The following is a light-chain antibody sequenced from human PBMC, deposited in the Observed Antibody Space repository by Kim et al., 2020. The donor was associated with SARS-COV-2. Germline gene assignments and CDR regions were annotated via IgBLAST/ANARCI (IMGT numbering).Light chain of an antibody. CDR2: EVT. CDR3: SSYAGSNNYV. CDR1: SSDVGNYNS. Sequence: GQSLTIRVTVTSSDVGNYNSFSWYQQHPGKAPKLIIYEVTKRPSGVPDRFSGSKSGNTASLTVSGLQAEDEAEYYCSSYAGSNNYVSGTGTKVTVL. V-gene: IGLV2-8*01. J-gene: IGLJ1*01.